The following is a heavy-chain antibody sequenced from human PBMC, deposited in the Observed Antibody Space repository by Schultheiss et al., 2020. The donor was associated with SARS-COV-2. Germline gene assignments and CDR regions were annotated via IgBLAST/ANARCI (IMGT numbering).Heavy chain of an antibody. CDR3: ARERAETQLWPGGTSYHYYYGMDV. Sequence: SETLSLTCAVYGGSFSGYYWSWIRQPPGKGLEWIGEINHSGSTNYNPSLKSRVTISVDTSKNQFSLRLSSVTAADTAVYYCARERAETQLWPGGTSYHYYYGMDVWGQGTTVTVSS. D-gene: IGHD1-1*01. V-gene: IGHV4-34*01. CDR1: GGSFSGYY. CDR2: INHSGST. J-gene: IGHJ6*02.